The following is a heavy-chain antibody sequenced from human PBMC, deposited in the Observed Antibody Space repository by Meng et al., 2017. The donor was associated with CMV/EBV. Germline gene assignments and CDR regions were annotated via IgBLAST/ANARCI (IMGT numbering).Heavy chain of an antibody. CDR3: ARDRELDYDFWSGYGPGAVDS. CDR2: ISSSSSYI. D-gene: IGHD3-3*01. CDR1: GFTFSSYS. V-gene: IGHV3-21*01. Sequence: GESLKISCAASGFTFSSYSMNWVRQAPGKGLEWVSSISSSSSYIYYADSVKGRFTISRDNAKNSLYLQMNSLRAEDTAVYYCARDRELDYDFWSGYGPGAVDSGGKGKMVTVSS. J-gene: IGHJ3*02.